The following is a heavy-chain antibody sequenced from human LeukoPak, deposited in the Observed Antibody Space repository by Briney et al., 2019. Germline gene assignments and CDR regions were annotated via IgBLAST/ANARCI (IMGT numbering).Heavy chain of an antibody. CDR3: ARTASGSYWGDAFDI. CDR2: ISSSSSYI. D-gene: IGHD1-26*01. V-gene: IGHV3-21*01. CDR1: GFTFSSYS. Sequence: GGSLRLSCAASGFTFSSYSMNWVRQAPGKGLEWVSSISSSSSYIYYADSVKGRFTISRDNAKNSLYLQMNSLRAEDTAVYYCARTASGSYWGDAFDIWGQGTMVTVSS. J-gene: IGHJ3*02.